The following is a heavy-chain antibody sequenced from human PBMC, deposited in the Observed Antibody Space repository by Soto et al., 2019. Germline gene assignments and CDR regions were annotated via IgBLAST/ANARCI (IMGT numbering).Heavy chain of an antibody. CDR2: IYYSGIT. J-gene: IGHJ4*02. V-gene: IGHV4-61*01. Sequence: SETLSLTCTVSGGSVSSGSYYWSWIRQPPGKGLEWIGYIYYSGITNYNPSPKSRVTISVDTSKNQFSLKLSSVTAADTAVYYCAREYTTGGGYYFDYWGQGTLVTVSS. CDR1: GGSVSSGSYY. CDR3: AREYTTGGGYYFDY. D-gene: IGHD2-2*02.